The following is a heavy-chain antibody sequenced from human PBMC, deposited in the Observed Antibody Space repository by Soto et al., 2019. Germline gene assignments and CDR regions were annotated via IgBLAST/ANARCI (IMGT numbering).Heavy chain of an antibody. CDR1: GYSFTNYW. Sequence: GESLKISCKGSGYSFTNYWINWVRQMPGKGLEWMGRIDPSDSYIYYSPSFQGHVTISVDKSITTAYLQWSSLKASDSAMYYCARGLPYTTGYYHPTFDHWGQGTLVTVSS. CDR2: IDPSDSYI. J-gene: IGHJ4*02. V-gene: IGHV5-10-1*01. D-gene: IGHD1-26*01. CDR3: ARGLPYTTGYYHPTFDH.